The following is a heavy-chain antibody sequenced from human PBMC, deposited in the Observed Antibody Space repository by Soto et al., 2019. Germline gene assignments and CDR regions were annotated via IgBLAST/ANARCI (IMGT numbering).Heavy chain of an antibody. D-gene: IGHD6-13*01. CDR2: IWYDGNNK. CDR3: ARDMAAGTSYFDY. V-gene: IGHV3-33*01. CDR1: GFRFSSHG. J-gene: IGHJ4*02. Sequence: QVQLVESGGGVVQPGGSLRLSCAASGFRFSSHGMHWVRQAPGKGLEWVAIIWYDGNNKYYADSLKGRFTISRDNSKHTLYLQMNSLRAEDTAVYYCARDMAAGTSYFDYWGQGLLVTVSS.